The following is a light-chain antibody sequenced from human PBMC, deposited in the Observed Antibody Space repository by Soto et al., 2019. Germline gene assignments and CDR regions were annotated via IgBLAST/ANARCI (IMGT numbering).Light chain of an antibody. CDR3: QQYGSSLTWT. V-gene: IGKV3-20*01. Sequence: EVVMRQSPATLSVSPGEGATLSCRASQGIGDTLAWYQHKPGQTPRLLIYGASNRATGIPDRFSGSGSGTDFTLTISRLDPEDFAVYYCQQYGSSLTWTFGQGTKVDNK. CDR1: QGIGDT. J-gene: IGKJ1*01. CDR2: GAS.